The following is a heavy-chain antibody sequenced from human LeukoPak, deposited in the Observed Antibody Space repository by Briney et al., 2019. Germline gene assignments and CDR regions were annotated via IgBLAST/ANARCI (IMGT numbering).Heavy chain of an antibody. D-gene: IGHD1-26*01. CDR1: GFTVSSYG. J-gene: IGHJ4*02. Sequence: GGSLRLSCGVSGFTVSSYGMSWVRQAPGRGLEWVSVISNSGYNTEYAGSVKGRFTISKDNSGNTLYLQMNSLRPEDTAVYYCARHSGSYFYYYFDYWGQGTLVTVSS. V-gene: IGHV3-23*01. CDR3: ARHSGSYFYYYFDY. CDR2: ISNSGYNT.